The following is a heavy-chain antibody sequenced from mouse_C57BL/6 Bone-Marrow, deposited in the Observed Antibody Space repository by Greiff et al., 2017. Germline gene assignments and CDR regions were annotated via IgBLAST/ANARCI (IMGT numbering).Heavy chain of an antibody. D-gene: IGHD1-1*01. CDR2: IYPGSGST. CDR3: ARSGLGTTVVAGDFDV. Sequence: QVQLQQPGAELVKPGASVKMSCKASGYTFTSYWITWVKQRPGQGLEWIGDIYPGSGSTNYNEKFQSKATLTVDTSSSTAYMQRSSLTSEDSAVYYCARSGLGTTVVAGDFDVWGTGTTVTVSS. V-gene: IGHV1-55*01. J-gene: IGHJ1*03. CDR1: GYTFTSYW.